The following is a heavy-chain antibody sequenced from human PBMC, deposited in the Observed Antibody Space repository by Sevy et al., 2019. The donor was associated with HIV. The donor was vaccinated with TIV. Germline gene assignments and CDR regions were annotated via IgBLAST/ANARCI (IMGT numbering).Heavy chain of an antibody. J-gene: IGHJ3*02. CDR3: ARDAALSNYYDSSGYPNAFDI. CDR2: ISSSSSYI. D-gene: IGHD3-22*01. CDR1: GFTFSSYS. V-gene: IGHV3-21*01. Sequence: GGSLRFSCAASGFTFSSYSMNWVRQAPGKGLEWVSSISSSSSYIYYADSVKGRFTISRDNAKNSLYLQMNSLRAEDTAVYYCARDAALSNYYDSSGYPNAFDIWGQGTMVTVSS.